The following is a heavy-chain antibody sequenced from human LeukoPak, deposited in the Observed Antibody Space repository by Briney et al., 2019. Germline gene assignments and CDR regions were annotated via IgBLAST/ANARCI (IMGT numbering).Heavy chain of an antibody. J-gene: IGHJ3*01. CDR1: GFTFSSYT. V-gene: IGHV3-21*01. CDR2: IVGTSDYI. CDR3: AREGQQVPVDAFDV. Sequence: GGSLRLSCAASGFTFSSYTMNWVRQAPGKGLEWVSCIVGTSDYIYYADSLKGRLSISIENVKNSLCLQINSLRVEDTAVYYCAREGQQVPVDAFDVWHQGTMVTVSS. D-gene: IGHD6-13*01.